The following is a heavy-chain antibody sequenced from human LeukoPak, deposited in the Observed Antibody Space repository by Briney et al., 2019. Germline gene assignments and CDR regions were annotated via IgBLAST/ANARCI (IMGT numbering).Heavy chain of an antibody. V-gene: IGHV4-34*01. Sequence: PSETLSFTCAVYGGTFSGYYWSWIRQPPGKGLEWIGEINHSGSTNYNPSLKSRVTISVDTSKNQFSLKLSSVTAADTAVYYCARGTYYYESSGYYSNWFDPGGQGTLVTVPS. CDR1: GGTFSGYY. CDR2: INHSGST. D-gene: IGHD3-22*01. J-gene: IGHJ5*02. CDR3: ARGTYYYESSGYYSNWFDP.